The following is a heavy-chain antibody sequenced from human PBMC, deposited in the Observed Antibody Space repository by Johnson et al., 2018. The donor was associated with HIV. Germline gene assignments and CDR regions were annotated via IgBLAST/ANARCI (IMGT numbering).Heavy chain of an antibody. CDR2: IRYDGSNK. D-gene: IGHD3-22*01. CDR3: ARDRSYYHSSGYYYSDAFDI. Sequence: QVQLVESGGGVVQPGGSLRLSCAASGFTFSSYGMHWVRQAPGKGLEWVAFIRYDGSNKYYADSVKGRFTISRENSKNTLYLQMNSLRAEDTAVYYCARDRSYYHSSGYYYSDAFDIWGQGTMVTVSS. CDR1: GFTFSSYG. V-gene: IGHV3-30*02. J-gene: IGHJ3*02.